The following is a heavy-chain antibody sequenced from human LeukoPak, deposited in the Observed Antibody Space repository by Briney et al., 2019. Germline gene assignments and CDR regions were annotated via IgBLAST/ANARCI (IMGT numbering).Heavy chain of an antibody. CDR3: ARDYTLVQLWSAFDY. CDR2: ISSSSSYI. D-gene: IGHD5-18*01. V-gene: IGHV3-21*01. J-gene: IGHJ4*02. Sequence: GGSLRLSCAASGFTFSSYSMNWVRQAPGKGLEWVSSISSSSSYIYYADSVKGRFTISRDNAKNSLYLQMNSLRAEDTAVYYCARDYTLVQLWSAFDYWGQGTLVTVSS. CDR1: GFTFSSYS.